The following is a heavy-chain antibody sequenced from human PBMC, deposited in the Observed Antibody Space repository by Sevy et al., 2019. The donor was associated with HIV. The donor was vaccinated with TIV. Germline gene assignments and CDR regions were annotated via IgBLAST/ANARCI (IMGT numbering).Heavy chain of an antibody. V-gene: IGHV5-51*01. D-gene: IGHD2-15*01. CDR2: IFPGDSQT. J-gene: IGHJ3*01. Sequence: GKSLKISCKASGYNFISHWIGWVRQRPGKGLEWMGMIFPGDSQTRYSPTLEGQVTISVDKSITAAHLQWSALKDSDTAIYYCARDCHLSLDAFDLWGPGTMVTVSS. CDR3: ARDCHLSLDAFDL. CDR1: GYNFISHW.